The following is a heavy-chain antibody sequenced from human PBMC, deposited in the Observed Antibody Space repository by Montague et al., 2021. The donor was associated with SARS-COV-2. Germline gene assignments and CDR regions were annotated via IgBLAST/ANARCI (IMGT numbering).Heavy chain of an antibody. CDR1: GFTFSSFN. D-gene: IGHD3-10*01. CDR2: ISTSSSNI. CDR3: ARERGDYGADGGFDF. J-gene: IGHJ4*02. V-gene: IGHV3-48*02. Sequence: SLRLSCAASGFTFSSFNMNWVRQAPGKGLEWVSFISTSSSNIYYADSVRGRFTISRDKAKNSLYLQTNSLRDEDTAVYYCARERGDYGADGGFDFWGQGTLVTVSS.